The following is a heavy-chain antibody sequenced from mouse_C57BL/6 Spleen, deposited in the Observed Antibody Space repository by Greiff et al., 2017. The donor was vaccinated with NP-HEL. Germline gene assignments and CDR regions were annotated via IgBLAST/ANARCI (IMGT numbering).Heavy chain of an antibody. CDR3: ARQTPIYDGYYVDY. V-gene: IGHV5-6*01. J-gene: IGHJ2*01. Sequence: EVQGVESGGDLVKPGGSLKLSCAASGFTFSSYGMSWVRQTPDKRLEWVATISSGGSYTYYPDSVKGRFTISRDNAKNTLYLQMSSLKSEDTAMYYCARQTPIYDGYYVDYWGQGTTLTVSS. CDR2: ISSGGSYT. D-gene: IGHD2-3*01. CDR1: GFTFSSYG.